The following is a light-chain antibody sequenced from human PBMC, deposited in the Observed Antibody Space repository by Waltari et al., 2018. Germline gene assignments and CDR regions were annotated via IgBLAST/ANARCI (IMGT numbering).Light chain of an antibody. J-gene: IGKJ1*01. CDR2: DAS. V-gene: IGKV3-20*01. Sequence: SCRASQSFTRYLAWYQHRPCQAPRLLIYDASTRAAGVADRFSGSGSGTDFSLTISRLEPEDFAVYYCQHYVSLPVTFGQGTRVEIK. CDR1: QSFTRY. CDR3: QHYVSLPVT.